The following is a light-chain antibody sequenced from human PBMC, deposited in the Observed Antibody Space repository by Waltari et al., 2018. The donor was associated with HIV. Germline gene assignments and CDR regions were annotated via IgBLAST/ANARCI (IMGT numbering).Light chain of an antibody. CDR3: QSADSSGNVE. CDR2: KDS. J-gene: IGLJ2*01. Sequence: SSELTQPPSVSVSPGQTARITCSGHVLSKQYTYWYQQKTGQAPVLVIYKDSERPSGIPERFSGSSSGTTVTLTISGIQAEDEADYHCQSADSSGNVEFGGGTKVTVL. V-gene: IGLV3-25*03. CDR1: VLSKQY.